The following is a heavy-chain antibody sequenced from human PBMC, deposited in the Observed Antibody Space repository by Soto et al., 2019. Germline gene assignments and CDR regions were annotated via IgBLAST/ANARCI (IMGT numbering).Heavy chain of an antibody. J-gene: IGHJ4*02. D-gene: IGHD1-26*01. Sequence: ESGGGVVQPGRSLRLSCAASGFTFSSYGMHWVRQAPGKGLEWVAVIWYDGSNKYYADSVKGRFTISRDNSKNTLYLQMNSLRAEDTAVYYCARQGELLRTLTYFDYWGQGTLVTVSS. CDR1: GFTFSSYG. CDR3: ARQGELLRTLTYFDY. CDR2: IWYDGSNK. V-gene: IGHV3-33*01.